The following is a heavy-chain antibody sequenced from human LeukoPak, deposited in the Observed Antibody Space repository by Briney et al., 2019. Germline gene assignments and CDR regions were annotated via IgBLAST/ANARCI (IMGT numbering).Heavy chain of an antibody. Sequence: PSETLSLTCTVSGGSISSYYWSWIRQPPGKGLEWIGRIYYSGSTNYNPSLKSRVTISVDTSKNQFSLKLSSVTAADTAVYYCESRSSIWSSYQDTLYYVDSWGQRTLVTVSS. V-gene: IGHV4-59*01. D-gene: IGHD3-3*01. CDR3: ESRSSIWSSYQDTLYYVDS. J-gene: IGHJ4*02. CDR2: IYYSGST. CDR1: GGSISSYY.